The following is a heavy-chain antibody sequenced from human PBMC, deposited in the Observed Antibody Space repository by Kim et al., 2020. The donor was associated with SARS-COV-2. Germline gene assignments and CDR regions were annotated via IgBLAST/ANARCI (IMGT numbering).Heavy chain of an antibody. CDR3: AKVSSGSYPEYFQH. V-gene: IGHV3-30*18. D-gene: IGHD1-26*01. Sequence: GGSLRLSCAASGFTFSSFGMHWVRQAPGKGLEWVAVISNDGSNKYYADSVKGRFTISRDNSKNTLYLQMNSLRAEDTAVYYCAKVSSGSYPEYFQHWGQG. J-gene: IGHJ1*01. CDR2: ISNDGSNK. CDR1: GFTFSSFG.